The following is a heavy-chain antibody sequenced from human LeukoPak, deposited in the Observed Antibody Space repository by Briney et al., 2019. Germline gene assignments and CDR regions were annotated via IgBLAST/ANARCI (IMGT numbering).Heavy chain of an antibody. V-gene: IGHV3-74*01. Sequence: GGSLRLSCAASGFTFSSYWMHWVRQAPGKGLVWVSRINSDGSSTSYADSVKGRFTISRDNAKNTLYLQMNSLRAEDTAVYYCARAVVGSSGYIFDYWGQGTLVTVFS. CDR1: GFTFSSYW. CDR3: ARAVVGSSGYIFDY. J-gene: IGHJ4*02. CDR2: INSDGSST. D-gene: IGHD3-22*01.